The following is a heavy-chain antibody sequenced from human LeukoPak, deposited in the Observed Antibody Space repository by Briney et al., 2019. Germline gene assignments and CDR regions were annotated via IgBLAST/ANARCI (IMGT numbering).Heavy chain of an antibody. D-gene: IGHD2-2*01. Sequence: ASVKVSCKASGYTFTSYGISWVRQAPGQGLEWMGWISTYNGDTNYAQKLQGRVTMTADTSTSTTYMELRSLRSDDTAVYYCALIPYCTTATCYYFDYWGQGTLVTVSS. CDR3: ALIPYCTTATCYYFDY. CDR1: GYTFTSYG. CDR2: ISTYNGDT. V-gene: IGHV1-18*01. J-gene: IGHJ4*02.